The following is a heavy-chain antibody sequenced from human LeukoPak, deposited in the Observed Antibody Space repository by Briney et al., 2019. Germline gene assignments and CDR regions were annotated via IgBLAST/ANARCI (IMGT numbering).Heavy chain of an antibody. Sequence: PGGSLRLSCAASGFTFSDYYMSWIRQAPGKGLEWVSYISSSSSYTNFADSVKGRFTISRDNAENSLYLQMNSLRAGDTAVYYCARSEDGYNSFDYWGQGTLVTVSS. CDR1: GFTFSDYY. J-gene: IGHJ4*02. D-gene: IGHD5-24*01. V-gene: IGHV3-11*06. CDR2: ISSSSSYT. CDR3: ARSEDGYNSFDY.